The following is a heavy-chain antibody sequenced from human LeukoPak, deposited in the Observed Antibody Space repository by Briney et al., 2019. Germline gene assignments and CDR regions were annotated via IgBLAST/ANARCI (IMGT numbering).Heavy chain of an antibody. CDR3: AKVYSSSSRDSFDV. J-gene: IGHJ3*01. Sequence: SDTLSLTCAAYGGPFTGYFWSWIRQPPAKGLEWIGEINHGGSINYNPSLKSRVTISRDTSKNQFSLNLYSVTAADTAVYYCAKVYSSSSRDSFDVWGPGTMVTVSS. V-gene: IGHV4-34*01. CDR2: INHGGSI. D-gene: IGHD6-6*01. CDR1: GGPFTGYF.